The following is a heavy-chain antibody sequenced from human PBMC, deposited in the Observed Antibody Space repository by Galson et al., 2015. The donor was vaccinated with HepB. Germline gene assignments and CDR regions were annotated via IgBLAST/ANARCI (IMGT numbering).Heavy chain of an antibody. CDR3: ARVPYSSGWYDY. V-gene: IGHV3-74*01. J-gene: IGHJ4*02. CDR1: GFTFSSYW. Sequence: SLRLSCAASGFTFSSYWMHWVRQAPGKGLVWVSRINSDGSSTSYADSVKGRFTISRDNAKNTLYLQMNSLRAEDTAVYYCARVPYSSGWYDYWGQGTLVTVSS. CDR2: INSDGSST. D-gene: IGHD6-19*01.